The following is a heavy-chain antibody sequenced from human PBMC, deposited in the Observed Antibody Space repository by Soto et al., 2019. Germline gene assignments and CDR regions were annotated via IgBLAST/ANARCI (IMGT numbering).Heavy chain of an antibody. Sequence: PXETLSLTCTVSGCSISSYYWSWIRQPPGKGLEWIGYIYYSGSTNYNPSLKSRVTISVDTSKNQFSLKLSSVTAADTAVYYCARGVRITMVRGVIAEFDHWGQGTLVTVSS. V-gene: IGHV4-59*01. D-gene: IGHD3-10*01. CDR1: GCSISSYY. CDR2: IYYSGST. J-gene: IGHJ5*02. CDR3: ARGVRITMVRGVIAEFDH.